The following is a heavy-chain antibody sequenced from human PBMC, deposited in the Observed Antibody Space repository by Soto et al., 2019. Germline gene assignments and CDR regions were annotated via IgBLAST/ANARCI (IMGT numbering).Heavy chain of an antibody. Sequence: ESGGGLVKPGGSLRLSCGASGFIFSDYYMTWIRQAPGTGLEWVSSISGAGETIYYADSVRGRFTISRDNAKKSLYLQLNTLGTEDTAVYYCARHFVATGGRYFDLWGRGTLVTVSS. CDR1: GFIFSDYY. J-gene: IGHJ2*01. V-gene: IGHV3-11*01. CDR2: ISGAGETI. CDR3: ARHFVATGGRYFDL. D-gene: IGHD6-13*01.